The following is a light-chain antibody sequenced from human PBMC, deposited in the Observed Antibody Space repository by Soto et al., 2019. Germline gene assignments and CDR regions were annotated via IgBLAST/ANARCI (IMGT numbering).Light chain of an antibody. CDR2: KAS. V-gene: IGKV1-5*03. CDR3: QQYNSWLT. Sequence: ASQSISSWLAWYQQKPGKAPKLLIYKASTLQSGVPSRFSGSGSGTEFTLTISSLQPDDFATYYCQQYNSWLTFGGGTKVDIK. CDR1: QSISSW. J-gene: IGKJ4*01.